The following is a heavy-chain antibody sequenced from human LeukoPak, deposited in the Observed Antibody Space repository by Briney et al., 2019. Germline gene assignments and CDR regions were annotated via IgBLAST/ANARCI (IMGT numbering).Heavy chain of an antibody. V-gene: IGHV3-33*01. CDR2: IWNNGNNR. CDR1: GFIFSDYG. J-gene: IGHJ4*02. Sequence: GRSLRLSCAASGFIFSDYGMHWVRQAPGKGLEWVAVIWNNGNNRYADSVRGRFTISRDDSKNTLYLQMDSLRAEDTAVYYCAIDSSGYYSVFDYWGQGTLVTVSS. D-gene: IGHD3-22*01. CDR3: AIDSSGYYSVFDY.